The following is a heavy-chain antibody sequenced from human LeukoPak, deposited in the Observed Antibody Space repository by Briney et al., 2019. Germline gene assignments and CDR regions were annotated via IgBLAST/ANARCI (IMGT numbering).Heavy chain of an antibody. J-gene: IGHJ6*02. CDR2: ISSSSSTI. V-gene: IGHV3-48*04. CDR1: GFTFSSYS. Sequence: PGGSLRLSCAASGFTFSSYSMNWVRQAPGKGLEWVSYISSSSSTIYYADSVKGRFTISRDNAKNSLYLQMNSLRAEDTAVYYCARFIGRYYYYGIDVWGQGTTVTVSS. CDR3: ARFIGRYYYYGIDV.